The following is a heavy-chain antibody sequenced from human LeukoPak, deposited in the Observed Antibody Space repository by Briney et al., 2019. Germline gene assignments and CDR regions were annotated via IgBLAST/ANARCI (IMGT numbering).Heavy chain of an antibody. CDR2: ISAYNGNT. J-gene: IGHJ1*01. CDR1: GYTFTSYG. V-gene: IGHV1-18*01. D-gene: IGHD1-26*01. CDR3: ARDPDSGSYYGEYFQH. Sequence: GASVKVSCKASGYTFTSYGISWVRQAPGQGLEWMGWISAYNGNTNYAQKLQGRVTMTTDTSTSTAYMELRSLRSDDTAVYYCARDPDSGSYYGEYFQHWGQGTLVTVSS.